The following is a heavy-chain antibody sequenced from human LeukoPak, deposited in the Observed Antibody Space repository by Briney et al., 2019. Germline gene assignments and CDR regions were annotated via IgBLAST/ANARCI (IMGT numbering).Heavy chain of an antibody. Sequence: SETLSLTCTVPGGSISSGGYYWSWIRQPPGKGLEWIGYIYHSGSTYYNPSLKSRVTISVDRSKNQFSLKLSSVTAADTAVYYCARSTISEDIVVVPAAREFDYWGQGTLVTVSS. D-gene: IGHD2-2*01. CDR2: IYHSGST. CDR3: ARSTISEDIVVVPAAREFDY. CDR1: GGSISSGGYY. V-gene: IGHV4-30-2*01. J-gene: IGHJ4*02.